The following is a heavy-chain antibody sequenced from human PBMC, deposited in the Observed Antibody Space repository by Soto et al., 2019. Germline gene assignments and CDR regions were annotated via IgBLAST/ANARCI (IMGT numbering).Heavy chain of an antibody. CDR2: INHSGST. V-gene: IGHV4-34*01. CDR3: VRGTPNYYDFWSGYYKGYYFDY. CDR1: GGSFSGYY. D-gene: IGHD3-3*01. J-gene: IGHJ4*02. Sequence: QVQLQQWGAGLLKPSETLSLTCAVYGGSFSGYYWSWIRQPPGKGLEWSGEINHSGSTNYNPSLKSRVTISVDTSKNQFSLKLSSVTAADTAVYYCVRGTPNYYDFWSGYYKGYYFDYWGQGTLVTVSS.